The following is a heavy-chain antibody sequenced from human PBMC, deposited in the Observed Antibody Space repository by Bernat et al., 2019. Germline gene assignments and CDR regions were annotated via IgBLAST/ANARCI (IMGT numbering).Heavy chain of an antibody. CDR3: ARYSSSYYYYYMDV. CDR2: ISSSSSYI. J-gene: IGHJ6*03. CDR1: GFTFSSYS. Sequence: EVQLVESGGGLVKPGGSLRLSCAASGFTFSSYSMNWVRQAPGKGLEWVSYISSSSSYIYYADSVKGRFTISRDNAKNSLYLQMNSLRAEDTAVYYCARYSSSYYYYYMDVWGKGTTVTVSS. D-gene: IGHD6-6*01. V-gene: IGHV3-21*05.